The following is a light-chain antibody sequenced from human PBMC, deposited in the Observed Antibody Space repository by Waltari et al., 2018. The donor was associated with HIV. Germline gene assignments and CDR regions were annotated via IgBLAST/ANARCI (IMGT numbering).Light chain of an antibody. Sequence: SSELTQPPSVSVSPGQTASITCSGDKLGGIYASWYQHKPGQSPVLVIYHDTKRPSGIPERFSGSSSGNTVTLTIGGTQALDEAVYYCQAWDSFTGVFGGGTKLTVL. CDR1: KLGGIY. CDR3: QAWDSFTGV. CDR2: HDT. J-gene: IGLJ3*02. V-gene: IGLV3-1*01.